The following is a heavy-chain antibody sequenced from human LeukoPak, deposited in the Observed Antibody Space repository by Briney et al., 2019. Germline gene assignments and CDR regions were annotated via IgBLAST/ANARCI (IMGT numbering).Heavy chain of an antibody. Sequence: GGSLRLSCAASGFNFSSYSMNWVRQAPGKGLEWVSSISSSSSDIYYADSVKGRFTISRDNAKNSLYLQMNSLRAEDTAVYYCARDQKGYYDSSGYSPSHYGMDVWGQGTTVTVSS. V-gene: IGHV3-21*01. D-gene: IGHD3-22*01. J-gene: IGHJ6*02. CDR2: ISSSSSDI. CDR1: GFNFSSYS. CDR3: ARDQKGYYDSSGYSPSHYGMDV.